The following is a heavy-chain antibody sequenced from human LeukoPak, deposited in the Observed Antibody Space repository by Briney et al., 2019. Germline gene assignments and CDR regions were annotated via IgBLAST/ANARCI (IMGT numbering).Heavy chain of an antibody. V-gene: IGHV3-30*02. J-gene: IGHJ4*02. CDR1: GFTFSSYG. CDR2: IRYDGSIQ. Sequence: PGGSLRLSCAASGFTFSSYGMHWVRQAPGKGLEWVAFIRYDGSIQYYADSVKGRFTISRDNSKNTLYLQMNSLRPEDTALYYCARDKSYFGSGNYHYFDSWGQGALVIVSS. CDR3: ARDKSYFGSGNYHYFDS. D-gene: IGHD3-10*01.